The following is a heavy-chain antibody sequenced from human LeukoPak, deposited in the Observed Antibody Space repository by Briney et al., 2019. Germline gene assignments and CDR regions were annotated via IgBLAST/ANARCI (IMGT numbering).Heavy chain of an antibody. J-gene: IGHJ4*02. CDR3: ARLASSGYYSSTSVMTDY. CDR1: GGSFSGYY. V-gene: IGHV4-34*01. D-gene: IGHD3-22*01. CDR2: INHSGST. Sequence: PSETLSLTCAVYGGSFSGYYWSWIRQPPGKGLEWMWEINHSGSTNYNPSLKSRVTISVDTSKNQFSLKLSSVTAADTAVYYCARLASSGYYSSTSVMTDYWGQGTLVTVSS.